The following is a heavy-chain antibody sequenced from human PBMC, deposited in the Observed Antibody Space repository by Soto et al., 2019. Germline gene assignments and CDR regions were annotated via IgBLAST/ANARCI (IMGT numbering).Heavy chain of an antibody. J-gene: IGHJ4*02. CDR3: VLLRVFDH. D-gene: IGHD3-10*01. V-gene: IGHV1-8*01. CDR1: GYTFTSYN. CDR2: STSNSGNS. Sequence: ASVKVSCKASGYTFTSYNINWVRQAPGQGLEWVAGSTSNSGNSDYAQKFQGRLTVTRDTSISTAYMELSSLRSDDTAVYYCVLLRVFDHWGPGTLVTVSS.